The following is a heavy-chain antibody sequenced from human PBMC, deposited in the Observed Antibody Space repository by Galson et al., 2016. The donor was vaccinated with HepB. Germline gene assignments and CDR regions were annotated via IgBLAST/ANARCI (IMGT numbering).Heavy chain of an antibody. Sequence: SETLSLTCTVSGGSISSGYYLAWIRQPPGKGLEWIASIYYSGTSYYKPSLTSRVTISVDTSKSQFSLKVRSVTAADTAVYYCARHAGTSYENYYMDVWGRGTTVAVSS. D-gene: IGHD1-7*01. J-gene: IGHJ6*03. CDR1: GGSISSGYY. V-gene: IGHV4-39*01. CDR2: IYYSGTS. CDR3: ARHAGTSYENYYMDV.